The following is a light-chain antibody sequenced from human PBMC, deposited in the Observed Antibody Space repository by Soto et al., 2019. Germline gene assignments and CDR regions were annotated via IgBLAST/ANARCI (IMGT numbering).Light chain of an antibody. CDR3: SSSTNTNTLVI. CDR2: EAN. Sequence: QSALTQPASVSGSPGQSITISCTGTNNDVGGYNLVSWFQQHPGKAPKLVIYEANKRPSGVSDRFSGSRSGNTASLTISGLQAEDEAIYFCSSSTNTNTLVIFGGGTKLTVL. CDR1: NNDVGGYNL. V-gene: IGLV2-14*02. J-gene: IGLJ2*01.